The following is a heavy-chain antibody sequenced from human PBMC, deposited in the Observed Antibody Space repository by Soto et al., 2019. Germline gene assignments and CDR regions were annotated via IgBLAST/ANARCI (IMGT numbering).Heavy chain of an antibody. CDR2: IAVGSGDT. Sequence: SVKVSCKASGFTFTSSAVQWLRQARGQRLEWIGWIAVGSGDTRYAQKFQERVTLIWDVSTSTSYMEMSSLRSDDTAVYYCAATSPDRHDRSGFWGYFDYWGQGALVTVSS. CDR1: GFTFTSSA. CDR3: AATSPDRHDRSGFWGYFDY. V-gene: IGHV1-58*01. J-gene: IGHJ4*02. D-gene: IGHD3-22*01.